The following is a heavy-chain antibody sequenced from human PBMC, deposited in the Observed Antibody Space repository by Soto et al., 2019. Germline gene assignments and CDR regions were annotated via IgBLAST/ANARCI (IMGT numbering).Heavy chain of an antibody. CDR2: IYYSGST. Sequence: SETLSLTCTVSGGSISSYYWSWIRQPPGKGLEWIGYIYYSGSTNYNPSLKSRVTISVDTSKNQFSLKLSSVTAADTAVYYCARSYYDYIWRSYPHPYYFDYWGQGTLVSVSS. J-gene: IGHJ4*02. CDR3: ARSYYDYIWRSYPHPYYFDY. V-gene: IGHV4-59*12. CDR1: GGSISSYY. D-gene: IGHD3-16*02.